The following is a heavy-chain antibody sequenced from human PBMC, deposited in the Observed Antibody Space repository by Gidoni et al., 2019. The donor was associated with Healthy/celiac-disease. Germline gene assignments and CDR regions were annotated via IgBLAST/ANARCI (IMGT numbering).Heavy chain of an antibody. J-gene: IGHJ6*02. Sequence: EVQLVESGGGLVKPGGSLRLSCAASGFTFSSYSMNWVRQAPGKGLEWVSSISSSSSYIYYADSVKGRFTISRDNAKNSLYLQMNSLRAEDTAVYYCAREAVVPAAIVSWLEHYYYYYGMDVWGQGTTVTVSS. CDR1: GFTFSSYS. CDR3: AREAVVPAAIVSWLEHYYYYYGMDV. V-gene: IGHV3-21*01. CDR2: ISSSSSYI. D-gene: IGHD2-2*02.